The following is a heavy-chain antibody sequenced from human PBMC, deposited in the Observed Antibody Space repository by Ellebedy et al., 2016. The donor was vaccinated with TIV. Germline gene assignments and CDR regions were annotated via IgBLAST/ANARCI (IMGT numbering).Heavy chain of an antibody. Sequence: AASVKVSCKASGGTFSSYAISWVRQAPGQGLEWMGGIIPIFGTANYAQKFQGRVTITADESTSTAYMELSSLRSEDTAVYYCAREGYGSSSHQDGMDVWGQGTTVTVSS. V-gene: IGHV1-69*13. D-gene: IGHD6-6*01. CDR1: GGTFSSYA. CDR3: AREGYGSSSHQDGMDV. J-gene: IGHJ6*02. CDR2: IIPIFGTA.